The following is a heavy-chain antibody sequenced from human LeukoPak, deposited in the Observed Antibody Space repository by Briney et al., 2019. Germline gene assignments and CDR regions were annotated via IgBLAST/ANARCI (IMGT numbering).Heavy chain of an antibody. V-gene: IGHV3-23*01. CDR3: AKAWRVAFSNGMDV. J-gene: IGHJ6*02. Sequence: TGGSLRLSCAASGFTFSSYAMSWVRQAPGKGLEWVSAISGSGGSTYYADSVKGRFTISRDNSKNTLYLQMNSLRAEDTAVYYCAKAWRVAFSNGMDVWGQGTRSPSP. CDR1: GFTFSSYA. CDR2: ISGSGGST. D-gene: IGHD3-3*01.